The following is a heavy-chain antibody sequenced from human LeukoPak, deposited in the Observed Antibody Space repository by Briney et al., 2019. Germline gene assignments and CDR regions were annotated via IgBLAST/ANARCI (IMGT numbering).Heavy chain of an antibody. Sequence: PGGSLRLSCAASGFTFSSHGMHWVRQSPGKGLEWVAVIWYDGSNKYYADSVKGRFTISRDNSKNTLYLQMKSLRPEDTAVYYCARGDGYCSSASCSGNWGRGTLVTVSS. CDR1: GFTFSSHG. D-gene: IGHD2-2*03. V-gene: IGHV3-33*01. J-gene: IGHJ4*02. CDR3: ARGDGYCSSASCSGN. CDR2: IWYDGSNK.